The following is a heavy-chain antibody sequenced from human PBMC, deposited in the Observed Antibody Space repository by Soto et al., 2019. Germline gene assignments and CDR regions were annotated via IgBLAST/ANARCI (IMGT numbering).Heavy chain of an antibody. CDR3: ARDPATAKPAGVAF. CDR2: INPNSGGT. CDR1: GDAFKYYY. D-gene: IGHD1-1*01. V-gene: IGHV1-2*02. J-gene: IGHJ6*03. Sequence: SVKVSWESSGDAFKYYYRRWVRHSPGQGLEWMGWINPNSGGTKYAAKFQGGVTMTRDTSITTAYMELSRLRSGDTAVYYCARDPATAKPAGVAFWGKRTSVPV.